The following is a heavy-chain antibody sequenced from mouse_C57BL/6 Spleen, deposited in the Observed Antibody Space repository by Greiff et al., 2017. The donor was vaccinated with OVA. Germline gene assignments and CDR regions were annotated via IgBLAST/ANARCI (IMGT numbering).Heavy chain of an antibody. Sequence: QVQLQQSGAELVRPGTSVKVSCKASGYAFTNYLIEWVKQRPGQGLEWIGVINPGSGGTNYNEKFKGKATLTADKSSSTAYMQLSSLTSEDSAVYFCARDLITTVVGGYAMDYWGQGTSVTVSS. CDR3: ARDLITTVVGGYAMDY. D-gene: IGHD1-1*01. V-gene: IGHV1-54*01. CDR2: INPGSGGT. CDR1: GYAFTNYL. J-gene: IGHJ4*01.